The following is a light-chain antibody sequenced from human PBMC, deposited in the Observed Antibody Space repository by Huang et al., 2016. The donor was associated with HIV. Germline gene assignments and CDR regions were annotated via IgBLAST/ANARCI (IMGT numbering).Light chain of an antibody. V-gene: IGKV1-12*01. J-gene: IGKJ2*01. CDR2: AAS. Sequence: DIQMTQSPSSVSASVGDRVTITCRASQGISSWLVWYQQKSGKAPKLLIYAASSLQSEVPSRFTGSGSGTDFTLTISSLQPEDVATYYCQQANRFPPTFGQGTKLEIK. CDR1: QGISSW. CDR3: QQANRFPPT.